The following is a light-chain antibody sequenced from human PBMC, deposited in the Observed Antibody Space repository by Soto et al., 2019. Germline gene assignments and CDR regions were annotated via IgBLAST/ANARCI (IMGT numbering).Light chain of an antibody. CDR2: EVT. CDR1: SSDVGGHNY. Sequence: QSALTQPASVSGSPGQSITISCTGTSSDVGGHNYVSWYQQHPGTAPKLMIYEVTNRPSGASNRFSGSKSGNTASLTISGLQAEDEADYYCSSYTSSTTLDVVFGGGTQLTVL. CDR3: SSYTSSTTLDVV. V-gene: IGLV2-14*01. J-gene: IGLJ2*01.